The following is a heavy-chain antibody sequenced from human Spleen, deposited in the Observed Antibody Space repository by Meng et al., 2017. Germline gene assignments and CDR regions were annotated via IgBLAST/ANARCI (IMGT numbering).Heavy chain of an antibody. CDR1: GGSFSDYY. CDR3: ARGPTTMAHDFDY. D-gene: IGHD4-11*01. Sequence: VQLKQGGAGLFRPSGTLSLTCVVSGGSFSDYYWSWIRQPPGKGLEWIGEINHSGSTNYNPSLESRATISVDTSQNNLSLKLSSVTAADSAVYYCARGPTTMAHDFDYWGQGTLVTVSS. CDR2: INHSGST. J-gene: IGHJ4*02. V-gene: IGHV4-34*01.